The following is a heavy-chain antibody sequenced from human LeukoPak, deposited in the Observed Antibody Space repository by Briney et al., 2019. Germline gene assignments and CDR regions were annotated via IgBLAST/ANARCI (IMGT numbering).Heavy chain of an antibody. V-gene: IGHV4-59*01. CDR1: GGSISSYY. Sequence: SETLSLTCTVSGGSISSYYWSWIRQPPGKGLEWIGYIYYSGSTNYNPSLKSRFTISVDTSKNQFSLKLSSVTAADTAVYYCARERSDAFDIWGQGTMVTVSS. CDR3: ARERSDAFDI. J-gene: IGHJ3*02. D-gene: IGHD3-10*01. CDR2: IYYSGST.